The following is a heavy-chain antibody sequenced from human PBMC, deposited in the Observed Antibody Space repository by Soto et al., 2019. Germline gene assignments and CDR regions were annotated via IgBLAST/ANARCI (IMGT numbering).Heavy chain of an antibody. D-gene: IGHD3-3*01. J-gene: IGHJ4*02. CDR2: INAGNGNT. V-gene: IGHV1-3*01. CDR3: ARAFTIFGVVIGPVDY. Sequence: GASVKVSCKASGYTFTSYAMHWVRQAPGQRLERIGWINAGNGNTKYSQKIQGRVTITRDTSASTAYMELSSLRSEDTVLYYCARAFTIFGVVIGPVDYWGQGTLVTVSS. CDR1: GYTFTSYA.